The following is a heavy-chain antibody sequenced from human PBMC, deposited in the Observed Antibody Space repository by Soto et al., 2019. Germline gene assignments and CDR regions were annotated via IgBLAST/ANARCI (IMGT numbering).Heavy chain of an antibody. J-gene: IGHJ4*01. CDR1: VVRLGSYW. CDR2: IKRDSTEK. V-gene: IGHV3-7*01. CDR3: ARDSGYGSGGSVKHYIDY. Sequence: GGSVWLSSLASVVRLGSYWKSWVRPVPGKGLEWLGTIKRDSTEKKYVASVKGRFTMSRDNAQNSLYLQMDSLRAEDTAVYYCARDSGYGSGGSVKHYIDYWGHGTLVTVSS. D-gene: IGHD3-10*01.